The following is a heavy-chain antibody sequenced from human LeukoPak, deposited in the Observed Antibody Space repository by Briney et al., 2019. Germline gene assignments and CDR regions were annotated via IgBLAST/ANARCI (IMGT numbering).Heavy chain of an antibody. J-gene: IGHJ3*02. Sequence: ASVKVSCKASGGTFSSYSIRWVRQAPGQGLEWMGRIIPIRGIADYAQKFQGRVTITADKSTSTAYMGLSSLRSEDTAVYYCARVRGAVDIWGQGTMVTVSS. CDR1: GGTFSSYS. V-gene: IGHV1-69*04. CDR2: IIPIRGIA. CDR3: ARVRGAVDI.